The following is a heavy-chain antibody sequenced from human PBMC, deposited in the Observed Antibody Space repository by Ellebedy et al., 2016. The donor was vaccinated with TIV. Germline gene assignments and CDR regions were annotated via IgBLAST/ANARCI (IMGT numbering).Heavy chain of an antibody. V-gene: IGHV3-21*01. D-gene: IGHD3-22*01. CDR3: ARYDSSGYLLDP. CDR2: ITSSSSFI. Sequence: GESLKISXAASGFTFSGFGMNWVRQAPGKGLEWVSSITSSSSFIYYADSVKGRFTISRDNAKNSLYLQMNSLRAEDTAVYYCARYDSSGYLLDPWGQGTLVTVSS. CDR1: GFTFSGFG. J-gene: IGHJ5*02.